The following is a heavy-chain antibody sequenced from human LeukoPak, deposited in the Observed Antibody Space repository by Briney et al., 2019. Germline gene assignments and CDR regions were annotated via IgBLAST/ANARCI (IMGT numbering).Heavy chain of an antibody. CDR2: ISSSSSYI. V-gene: IGHV3-21*01. Sequence: GGSLRLSCAASGFTFSSYSMNWVRQAPGKGLEWVSSISSSSSYIYYADSVKGRFTISRDNSKNTLYLQMNSLRAEDTAVYYCAKDYSKTSYYGSGTYYRPNWFDPWGQGTLVTVSS. D-gene: IGHD3-10*01. CDR1: GFTFSSYS. CDR3: AKDYSKTSYYGSGTYYRPNWFDP. J-gene: IGHJ5*02.